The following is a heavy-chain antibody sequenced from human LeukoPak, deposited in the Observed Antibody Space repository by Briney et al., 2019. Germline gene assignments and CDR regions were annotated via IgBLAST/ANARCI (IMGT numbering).Heavy chain of an antibody. D-gene: IGHD1-26*01. Sequence: PGGSLRLSCAASGFTFSSYAMHWVRQAPGKGLEWVAVISYDGSNKYYADSVKGRFTISSDNSKNTLYLQMNSLRAEDTAVYYCARTWLGATGHDAFDIWGQGTMVTVSS. CDR3: ARTWLGATGHDAFDI. CDR2: ISYDGSNK. CDR1: GFTFSSYA. V-gene: IGHV3-30-3*01. J-gene: IGHJ3*02.